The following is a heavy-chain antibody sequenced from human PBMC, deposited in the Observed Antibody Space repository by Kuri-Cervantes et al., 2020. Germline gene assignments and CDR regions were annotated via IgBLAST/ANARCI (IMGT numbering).Heavy chain of an antibody. Sequence: GESLKISCAASGFTFSSYAMHWVRQAPGKGLEYVSAISSNGGSTYYANSVKGRFTTSRDNSKNTLYLQMGSLRAEDMAVYYCARDQGRRGYSSWYGANYYYGMDVWGQGTTVTVSS. CDR2: ISSNGGST. CDR3: ARDQGRRGYSSWYGANYYYGMDV. V-gene: IGHV3-64*01. CDR1: GFTFSSYA. J-gene: IGHJ6*02. D-gene: IGHD6-13*01.